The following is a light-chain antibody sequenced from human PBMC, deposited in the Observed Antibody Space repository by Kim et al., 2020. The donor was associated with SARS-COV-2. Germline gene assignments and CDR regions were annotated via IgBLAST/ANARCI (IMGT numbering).Light chain of an antibody. V-gene: IGLV3-1*01. CDR3: QAWDNTWV. J-gene: IGLJ3*02. Sequence: VPVPPDQTAPITCSGDKLGDKYSPWYQRQPGQAPVLVIYQDTKRPSGIPERFSGSNSGNTATLTITGAQAMDEADYYCQAWDNTWVFGGGTQLTVL. CDR2: QDT. CDR1: KLGDKY.